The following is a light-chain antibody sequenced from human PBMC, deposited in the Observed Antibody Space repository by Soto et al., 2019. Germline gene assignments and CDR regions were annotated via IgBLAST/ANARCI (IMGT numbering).Light chain of an antibody. J-gene: IGKJ3*01. V-gene: IGKV3-20*01. CDR3: QQYGSSPPT. CDR1: QSVGSSY. Sequence: EIVLTQSPGTLSLSPGERATLSCRASQSVGSSYLAWYQQKPGQAPRLFIFGASSRATGIPYRFSGSGSGTDFTLTISRLEPEDFAVYYCQQYGSSPPTFGPGTKVDIK. CDR2: GAS.